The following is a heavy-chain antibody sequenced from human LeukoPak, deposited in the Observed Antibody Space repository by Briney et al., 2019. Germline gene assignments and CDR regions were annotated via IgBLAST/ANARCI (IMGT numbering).Heavy chain of an antibody. V-gene: IGHV1-2*02. Sequence: GASVKVSCKASGYTFTGYYMHWVRQAPGQGLEWMGWIDPKSGGTNYVEKFLGRVTMTRDTSMSTAYMELSRLRSDDTAVYYCAGGWDNWDYWGQGTLVTVSS. J-gene: IGHJ4*02. CDR2: IDPKSGGT. CDR1: GYTFTGYY. D-gene: IGHD1-1*01. CDR3: AGGWDNWDY.